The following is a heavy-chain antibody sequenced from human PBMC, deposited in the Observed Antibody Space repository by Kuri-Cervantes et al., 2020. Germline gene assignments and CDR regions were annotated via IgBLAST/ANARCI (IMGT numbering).Heavy chain of an antibody. CDR3: ARSRGGAEQGDY. J-gene: IGHJ4*02. Sequence: ASVKVSCKASGYPFTNYYMHWVRQAPGQGLEWMGIINPSDGSTSTAQNFQGRATMTRDTSTSTVYMEVSSLRSEDTAVYYCARSRGGAEQGDYWGQGTLVTVSS. V-gene: IGHV1-46*01. CDR2: INPSDGST. D-gene: IGHD3-16*01. CDR1: GYPFTNYY.